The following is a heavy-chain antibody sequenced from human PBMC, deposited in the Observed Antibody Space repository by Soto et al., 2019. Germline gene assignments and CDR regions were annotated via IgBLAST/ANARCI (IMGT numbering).Heavy chain of an antibody. Sequence: GGSLRLSCAASGLTFSSYSMNWVRQAPGKGLEWVSSISSSSSYIYYADSVKGRFTISRDNAKNSLYLQMNSLRAEDTAVYYCARDGFLGYYDSSGLGGMDVWGQGTTVTVSS. J-gene: IGHJ6*02. CDR1: GLTFSSYS. CDR2: ISSSSSYI. CDR3: ARDGFLGYYDSSGLGGMDV. V-gene: IGHV3-21*01. D-gene: IGHD3-22*01.